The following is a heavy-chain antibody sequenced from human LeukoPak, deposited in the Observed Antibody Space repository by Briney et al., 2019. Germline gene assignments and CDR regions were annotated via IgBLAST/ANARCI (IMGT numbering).Heavy chain of an antibody. Sequence: PSETLSLTCTVSGGSISSYYWSWIRQPAGKGLQWIGRIYTSGSTNYNPSLKSRVTMSVDTSKNQFSLKLSSVTAADTAVYYCARGYDFWSGLVGGWFDPWGQGTPVTVSS. CDR3: ARGYDFWSGLVGGWFDP. V-gene: IGHV4-4*07. CDR1: GGSISSYY. D-gene: IGHD3-3*01. CDR2: IYTSGST. J-gene: IGHJ5*02.